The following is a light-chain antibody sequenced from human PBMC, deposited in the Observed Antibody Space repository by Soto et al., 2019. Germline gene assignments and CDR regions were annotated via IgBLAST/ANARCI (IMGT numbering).Light chain of an antibody. CDR2: GAS. J-gene: IGKJ1*01. V-gene: IGKV3-20*01. Sequence: EIVLTQSPGTLSLSPGERATLSCRASQSVSSSYLAWYQQKPGQAPRLLIYGASSRATGIPDRFSGSGSGTDFTLTISRLEPEDFAVYYCHQYGSSRWTFGQGTNVEIK. CDR3: HQYGSSRWT. CDR1: QSVSSSY.